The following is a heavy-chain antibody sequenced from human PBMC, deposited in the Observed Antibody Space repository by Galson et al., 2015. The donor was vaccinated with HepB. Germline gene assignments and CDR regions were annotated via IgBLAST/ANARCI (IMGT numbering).Heavy chain of an antibody. J-gene: IGHJ3*02. Sequence: SLRLSCAASGFTFSSYAMHWVRQAPGKGLEWVAVISYDGSNKYYADSVKGRFTISRDNSKNTLYLQMNSLRAEDTAVYYCARESVYGDPAQDAFDIWGQGTMVTVSS. D-gene: IGHD4-17*01. CDR3: ARESVYGDPAQDAFDI. CDR1: GFTFSSYA. V-gene: IGHV3-30-3*01. CDR2: ISYDGSNK.